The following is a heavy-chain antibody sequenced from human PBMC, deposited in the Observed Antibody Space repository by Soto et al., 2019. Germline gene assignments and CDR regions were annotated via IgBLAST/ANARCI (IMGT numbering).Heavy chain of an antibody. Sequence: ASETLSLTCTVSGASISGSTYYWSWIRQPPGKGLEWIGEIKHSGSTNYNPSLKSRVTISVDTSKNQFSLKLSSVTAADTAVYYCARADRRGYYYDSSGYYKRYYYYYGMDVWGQGTTVTVSS. J-gene: IGHJ6*02. CDR1: GASISGSTYY. D-gene: IGHD3-22*01. V-gene: IGHV4-39*07. CDR2: IKHSGST. CDR3: ARADRRGYYYDSSGYYKRYYYYYGMDV.